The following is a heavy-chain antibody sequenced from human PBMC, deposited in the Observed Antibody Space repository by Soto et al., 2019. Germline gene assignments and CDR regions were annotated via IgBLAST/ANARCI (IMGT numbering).Heavy chain of an antibody. V-gene: IGHV1-69*06. D-gene: IGHD1-26*01. CDR1: GGTFSSYA. Sequence: QVQLVQSGAEVKKPGSSVKVSCKASGGTFSSYAISWVRQAPGQGLEWMGGIIPIFGTANYAQKFEGRVTITEDKATCTAYMELSSLRSYYTAVYYCARDGSWSDHPNWFDPWCQGSLVTVYS. CDR3: ARDGSWSDHPNWFDP. CDR2: IIPIFGTA. J-gene: IGHJ5*02.